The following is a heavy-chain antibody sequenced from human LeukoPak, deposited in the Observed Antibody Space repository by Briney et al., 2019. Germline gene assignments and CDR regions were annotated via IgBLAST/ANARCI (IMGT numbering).Heavy chain of an antibody. CDR1: GASISSSY. V-gene: IGHV4-4*07. D-gene: IGHD3-22*01. CDR2: ISTGGST. Sequence: SETLSLTCTVSGASISSSYCTWIRRPAGEGLEWIGRISTGGSTTYNPSFKSRVTMSLDTSKNQFSLNLTSVTAADTAVYYCARDQTYYVSSGYYYVTYFQHWGQGILVTVSS. CDR3: ARDQTYYVSSGYYYVTYFQH. J-gene: IGHJ1*01.